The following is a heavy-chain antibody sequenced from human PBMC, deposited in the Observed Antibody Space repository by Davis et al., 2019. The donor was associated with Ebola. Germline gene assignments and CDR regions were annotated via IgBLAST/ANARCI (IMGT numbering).Heavy chain of an antibody. Sequence: SETLSLTCTVSGGSIISSSSYWGWIRQPPRKGLEWIGSIYYSGITYYNPSLKSRVTISVDTSKNQFSLKLRSVTAADTAVYYCARRDGYSLSLGYWGQGTLVTVSS. V-gene: IGHV4-39*01. CDR3: ARRDGYSLSLGY. J-gene: IGHJ4*02. CDR2: IYYSGIT. CDR1: GGSIISSSSY. D-gene: IGHD5-24*01.